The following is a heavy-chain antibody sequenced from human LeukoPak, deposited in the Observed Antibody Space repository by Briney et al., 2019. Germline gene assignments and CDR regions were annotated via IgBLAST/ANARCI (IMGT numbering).Heavy chain of an antibody. CDR2: ISGSGGGT. D-gene: IGHD6-6*01. J-gene: IGHJ4*02. V-gene: IGHV3-23*01. CDR3: AGVGYSSSSEPL. CDR1: GFTFSSYA. Sequence: PGGSLRLSCAASGFTFSSYAMSCVRQAPGKGLECGSAISGSGGGTSYADSVKGRFTISRDNSKNTLYLQMNSLRADATAVYYCAGVGYSSSSEPLCGQGTLVTVSS.